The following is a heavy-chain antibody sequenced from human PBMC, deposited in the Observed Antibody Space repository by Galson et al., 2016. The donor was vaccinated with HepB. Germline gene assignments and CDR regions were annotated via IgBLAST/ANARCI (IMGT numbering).Heavy chain of an antibody. V-gene: IGHV3-30-3*01. CDR2: ISYDGSKK. CDR1: GFTFSSYA. Sequence: SLRLSCAASGFTFSSYAMHWVRQAPGKGLEWVAVISYDGSKKYYADSVKGRFTISRDNSKNALYLQMNSLRAEDTAVFHRARDRATRGAWWKESWELLDDWYFDLGGGGTLVTVSS. J-gene: IGHJ2*01. CDR3: ARDRATRGAWWKESWELLDDWYFDL. D-gene: IGHD1-26*01.